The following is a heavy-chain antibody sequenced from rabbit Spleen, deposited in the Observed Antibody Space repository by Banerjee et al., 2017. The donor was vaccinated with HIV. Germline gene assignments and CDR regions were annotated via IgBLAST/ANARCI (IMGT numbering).Heavy chain of an antibody. J-gene: IGHJ3*01. Sequence: QSLEESGGDLVKPGASLTLTCTASGFSVSSYYYMCWVRQAPGKGLEWIACIRGDSSGSTYYASWAKGRFTGSKTSSTTVTLQMTSLTAADTATYFCARGTNSALYKSDLWGQGTLVTVS. CDR3: ARGTNSALYKSDL. CDR2: IRGDSSGST. V-gene: IGHV1S40*01. D-gene: IGHD1-1*01. CDR1: GFSVSSYYY.